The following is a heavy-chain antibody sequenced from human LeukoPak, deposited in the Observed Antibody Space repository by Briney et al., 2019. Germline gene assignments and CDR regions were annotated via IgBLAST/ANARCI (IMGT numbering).Heavy chain of an antibody. CDR3: ARLGYCSSTSCYMPN. Sequence: SETLSLTCTVSGGSISSGSDYWGWIRQPPGKGLEWIGRMHYSGSTDYNPSLKSRVAISIDTSKNQFSLKLRFVTAADTAVYHCARLGYCSSTSCYMPNWGQGTLVTVSS. CDR1: GGSISSGSDY. CDR2: MHYSGST. D-gene: IGHD2-2*02. J-gene: IGHJ4*02. V-gene: IGHV4-39*01.